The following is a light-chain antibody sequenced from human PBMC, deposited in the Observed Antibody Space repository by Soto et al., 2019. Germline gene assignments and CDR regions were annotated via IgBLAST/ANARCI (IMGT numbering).Light chain of an antibody. Sequence: EIVLTQSPATLSLSPGESATLSCRASQSVRSSYVAWYQQKPGQAPRLLISGASSRATGIPDRFGGSGSGTDFTLTISRLEPEDFAVYYCQQYGSAPLTFGGGTKVEIK. CDR3: QQYGSAPLT. V-gene: IGKV3-20*01. CDR2: GAS. CDR1: QSVRSSY. J-gene: IGKJ4*01.